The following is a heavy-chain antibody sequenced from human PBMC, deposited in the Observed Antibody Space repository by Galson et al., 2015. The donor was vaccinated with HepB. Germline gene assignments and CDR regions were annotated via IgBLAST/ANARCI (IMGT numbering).Heavy chain of an antibody. CDR3: ARYGDYYYYYGMDV. CDR1: GFTFSSYS. Sequence: SLRLSCAASGFTFSSYSMNWVRQAPGKGLEWVSYISSSSSTIYYADSVKGRFTISRDNAKNSLYLQMNSLRDEDTAVYYCARYGDYYYYYGMDVWGQGTTVTVSS. V-gene: IGHV3-48*02. D-gene: IGHD4-17*01. CDR2: ISSSSSTI. J-gene: IGHJ6*02.